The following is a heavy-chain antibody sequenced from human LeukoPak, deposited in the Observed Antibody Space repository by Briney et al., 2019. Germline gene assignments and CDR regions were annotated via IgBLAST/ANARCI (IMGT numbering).Heavy chain of an antibody. D-gene: IGHD3-10*01. Sequence: GGSLRLSCAASGFTFSSYSMNWVRQAPGKGLEWVSSISSSSSYIYYADSMKGRFTISRDNAKKSLYLQMNSLRAEDTAVYYCARAEWFRVVTGAFDIWGQGTMVTVSS. CDR2: ISSSSSYI. CDR1: GFTFSSYS. CDR3: ARAEWFRVVTGAFDI. J-gene: IGHJ3*02. V-gene: IGHV3-21*01.